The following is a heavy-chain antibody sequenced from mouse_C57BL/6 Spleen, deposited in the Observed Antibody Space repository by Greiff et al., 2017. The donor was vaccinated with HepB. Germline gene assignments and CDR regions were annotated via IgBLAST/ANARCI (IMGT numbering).Heavy chain of an antibody. D-gene: IGHD1-1*01. CDR3: ARTYYGSSPGYFDY. J-gene: IGHJ2*01. CDR2: IYPGSGST. V-gene: IGHV1-55*01. Sequence: QVQLQQPGAELEKPGASVKMSCKASGYTFTSYWITWVKQRPGQGLEWIGDIYPGSGSTNYNEKFKSKATLTVDTSSSTAYMQLSSLTSEDSAVYYCARTYYGSSPGYFDYWGQGTTLTVSS. CDR1: GYTFTSYW.